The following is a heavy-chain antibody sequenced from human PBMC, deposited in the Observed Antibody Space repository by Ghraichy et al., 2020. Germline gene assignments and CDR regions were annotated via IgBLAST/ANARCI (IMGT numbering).Heavy chain of an antibody. J-gene: IGHJ6*03. V-gene: IGHV3-48*02. CDR3: GRDRGYGSHYYMDV. CDR2: ISGNSNSI. CDR1: GFTLGSYS. Sequence: GGSLRLSCAASGFTLGSYSLNWVRQAPGKGLVWVSYISGNSNSIHYADSVKGRFTISRDNAKNSLYLQMNSLRDEDTAVYYCGRDRGYGSHYYMDVWGKGTTVTVSS. D-gene: IGHD4-17*01.